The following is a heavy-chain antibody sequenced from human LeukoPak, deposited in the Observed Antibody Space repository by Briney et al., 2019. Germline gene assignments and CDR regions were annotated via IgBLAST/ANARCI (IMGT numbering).Heavy chain of an antibody. CDR3: ARTKDVRGVIWYYFDY. V-gene: IGHV3-21*01. CDR2: ISSSSSYI. CDR1: GFTFSSYS. Sequence: GGSLRLSCAASGFTFSSYSMNWVRQAPGKGLEWVSSISSSSSYIYYADSVKGRFTISRDNAKNSLYLQMNSLRAEDTAVYYCARTKDVRGVIWYYFDYWGQGTLVTVSS. D-gene: IGHD3-10*02. J-gene: IGHJ4*02.